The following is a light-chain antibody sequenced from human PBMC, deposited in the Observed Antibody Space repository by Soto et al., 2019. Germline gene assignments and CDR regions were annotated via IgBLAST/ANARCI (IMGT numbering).Light chain of an antibody. CDR2: DAS. CDR1: QSVSSY. CDR3: QQRSNWPT. J-gene: IGKJ4*01. Sequence: LVLTQSPATLSLSPGERATLSCRASQSVSSYLAWYQQKPGQAPRLLIYDASNRATGIPARFSGSGSGTDFTLTISSLEPEDFAVYYCQQRSNWPTFGGGTKVDNK. V-gene: IGKV3-11*01.